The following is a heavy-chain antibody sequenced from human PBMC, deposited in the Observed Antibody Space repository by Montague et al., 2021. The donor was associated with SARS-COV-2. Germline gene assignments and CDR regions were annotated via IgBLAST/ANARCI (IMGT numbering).Heavy chain of an antibody. CDR2: IYYSGXT. CDR1: GGSISSSSHY. V-gene: IGHV4-39*01. Sequence: SETLSLTCTVSGGSISSSSHYWGWIRQPPGKGLEWIGSIYYSGXTXYXXXXKXRVTISVDTSKNQFSLKLNSVTAADTAVYYCARLVWFGELSSENWFDPRGQGTLVTVSS. J-gene: IGHJ5*02. CDR3: ARLVWFGELSSENWFDP. D-gene: IGHD3-10*01.